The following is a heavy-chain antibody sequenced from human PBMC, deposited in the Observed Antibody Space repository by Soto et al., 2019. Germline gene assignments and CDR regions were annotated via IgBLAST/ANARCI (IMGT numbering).Heavy chain of an antibody. V-gene: IGHV4-34*01. Sequence: SETLSLTCAVYGGSFSGYYWSWIRQPPGKGLEWIGEINHSGSTNYNPSLKSRVTISVDTSKNQFSLKLSSVTAADTAVYYCARGQEAGLDFDYWGQGTLVTVSS. J-gene: IGHJ4*02. CDR2: INHSGST. CDR3: ARGQEAGLDFDY. D-gene: IGHD6-19*01. CDR1: GGSFSGYY.